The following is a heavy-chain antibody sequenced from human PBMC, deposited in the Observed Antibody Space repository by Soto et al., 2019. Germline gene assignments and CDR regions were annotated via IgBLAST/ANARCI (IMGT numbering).Heavy chain of an antibody. Sequence: QVQLVQSGAEVKKPGASVKVSCKASGYTFTSYAMHWVRQAPGQRLEWMGWINAGNGNTKYSQKFQGRVTITRDTSASTAYMELSSLTSEDTAVYYCARQVGRWLQPYDYWGQGTLVTVSS. CDR1: GYTFTSYA. V-gene: IGHV1-3*01. D-gene: IGHD5-12*01. CDR3: ARQVGRWLQPYDY. CDR2: INAGNGNT. J-gene: IGHJ4*02.